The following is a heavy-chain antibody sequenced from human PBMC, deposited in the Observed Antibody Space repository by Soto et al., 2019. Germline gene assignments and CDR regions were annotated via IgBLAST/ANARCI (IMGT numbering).Heavy chain of an antibody. CDR1: GFTFDDYA. CDR2: ISWNSGSI. J-gene: IGHJ3*02. CDR3: ARLYGSGSYDAFDI. Sequence: PGGSLRLSCAASGFTFDDYAMHWVRQAPGKGLEWVSGISWNSGSIGYADSVKGRFTISRDNAKNSLYLQMNSLRAEDTALYYCARLYGSGSYDAFDIWGQGTMVTVSS. D-gene: IGHD3-10*01. V-gene: IGHV3-9*01.